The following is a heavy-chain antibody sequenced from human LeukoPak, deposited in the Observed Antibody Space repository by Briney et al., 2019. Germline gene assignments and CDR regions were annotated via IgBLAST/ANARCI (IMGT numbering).Heavy chain of an antibody. CDR2: ISSSGDST. V-gene: IGHV3-23*01. D-gene: IGHD2/OR15-2a*01. CDR3: AKDDGNNAKLLLDY. CDR1: GFTFSNYG. Sequence: GGSLRLSCAVSGFTFSNYGLSWVRQAPGKGLEWVSVISSSGDSTYYADSVKGRFTISRDNSKNTLYLQMNGLRAEDTAIYYCAKDDGNNAKLLLDYWGQGTLVTVSS. J-gene: IGHJ4*02.